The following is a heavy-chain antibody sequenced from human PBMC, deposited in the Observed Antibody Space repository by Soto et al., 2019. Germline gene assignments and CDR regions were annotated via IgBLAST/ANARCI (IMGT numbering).Heavy chain of an antibody. D-gene: IGHD3-3*02. CDR2: ISISGSRI. V-gene: IGHV3-48*01. Sequence: EAQLVESWGGLVQPGGALRLSCAASGFTFSTSSMSWFRQAPGKGLEWVSYISISGSRIYDAGFVRGRFTISSDNAKNSIFLEMNSMRVEYTAVYYCVRESIRAGGGPYWGEGTLVPVSS. J-gene: IGHJ4*02. CDR3: VRESIRAGGGPY. CDR1: GFTFSTSS.